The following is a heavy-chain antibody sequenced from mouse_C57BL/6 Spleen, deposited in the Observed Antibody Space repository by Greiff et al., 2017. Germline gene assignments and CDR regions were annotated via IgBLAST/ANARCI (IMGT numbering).Heavy chain of an antibody. CDR2: IHPNSGST. J-gene: IGHJ4*01. Sequence: VQLQQPGAELVKPGASVKLSCKASGYTFTSYWMHWVKQRPGQGLEWIGMIHPNSGSTNYNEKFKSKATLTVDKSSSTAYMQLSSLTSEDSAVYYCARTYYYGTVYAMDYWDQGTSVTVSS. D-gene: IGHD1-1*01. V-gene: IGHV1-64*01. CDR1: GYTFTSYW. CDR3: ARTYYYGTVYAMDY.